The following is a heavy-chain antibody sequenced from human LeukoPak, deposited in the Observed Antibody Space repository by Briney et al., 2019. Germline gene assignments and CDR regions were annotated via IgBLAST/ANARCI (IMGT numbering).Heavy chain of an antibody. CDR2: IYYSGST. Sequence: SETLSLTCTVSGGSISSGGYYWRWIRQPPGKGLEWIGYIYYSGSTNYNPSLKSRVTISVDTSKNQFSLKLSSVTAADTAVYYCARASHYDSSGYYYGYYYYYGMDVWGQGTTVTVSS. CDR1: GGSISSGGYY. V-gene: IGHV4-61*08. CDR3: ARASHYDSSGYYYGYYYYYGMDV. D-gene: IGHD3-22*01. J-gene: IGHJ6*02.